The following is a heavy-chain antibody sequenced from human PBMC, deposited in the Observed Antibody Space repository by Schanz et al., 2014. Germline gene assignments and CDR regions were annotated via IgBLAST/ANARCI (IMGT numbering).Heavy chain of an antibody. Sequence: VQLVESGGDLVKPGGSLRLSCRASGFTFSDNYMAWIRQTPGKGLEWVSYISKDGETKHYADSVQGRFTISRDNAKNSLYLQMRFLRPEDTAIYYGARGPDQWMGYWGRGTPVIVSS. CDR1: GFTFSDNY. V-gene: IGHV3-11*01. D-gene: IGHD6-19*01. CDR2: ISKDGETK. CDR3: ARGPDQWMGY. J-gene: IGHJ4*02.